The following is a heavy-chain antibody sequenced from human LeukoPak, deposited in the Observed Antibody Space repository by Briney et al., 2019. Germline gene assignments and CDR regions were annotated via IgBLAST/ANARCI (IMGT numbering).Heavy chain of an antibody. CDR1: GYTLTELS. V-gene: IGHV1-2*02. CDR2: INPNSGGT. D-gene: IGHD2-2*01. Sequence: ASVKGSCKVSGYTLTELSMHWVRQAPGQGLEWMGWINPNSGGTNYAQKFQGRVTMTRDTSISTAYMELSRLRSDDTAVYYCARGSSSSWYSQPFDYWGQGTLVTVSS. J-gene: IGHJ4*02. CDR3: ARGSSSSWYSQPFDY.